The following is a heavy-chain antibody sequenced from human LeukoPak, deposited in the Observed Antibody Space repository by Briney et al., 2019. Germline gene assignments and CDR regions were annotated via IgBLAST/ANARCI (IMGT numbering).Heavy chain of an antibody. CDR2: IYYSGST. D-gene: IGHD3-10*01. CDR1: GGSVSSGSHY. J-gene: IGHJ4*02. V-gene: IGHV4-61*01. CDR3: ARGVYGSGSYFIDY. Sequence: SETLSPTCTVSGGSVSSGSHYWSWIRQPPGKGLEWIGYIYYSGSTNYNPSLESRVTISADTSKNQFSLKLSSVTAADTAVYYCARGVYGSGSYFIDYWGQGTLVTVSS.